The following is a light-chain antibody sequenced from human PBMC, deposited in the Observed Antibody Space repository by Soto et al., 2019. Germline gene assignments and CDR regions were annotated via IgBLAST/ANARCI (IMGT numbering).Light chain of an antibody. Sequence: DIQMTQSPSSVSASVGDRVTITCRASQGLGVWLGWYQQKPGKAPQLLIFGSSGLQTGVPSRFSGSGSGTDFTPTISSRQPEDFATYYCQQAYSFPLTFGGGTKVEIK. CDR3: QQAYSFPLT. J-gene: IGKJ4*01. CDR1: QGLGVW. V-gene: IGKV1-12*01. CDR2: GSS.